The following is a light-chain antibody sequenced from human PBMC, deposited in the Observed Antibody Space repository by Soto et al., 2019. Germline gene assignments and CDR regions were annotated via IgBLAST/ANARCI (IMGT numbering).Light chain of an antibody. CDR3: QLYAISPQ. CDR2: AAS. J-gene: IGKJ5*01. V-gene: IGKV3-20*01. CDR1: QSVRGH. Sequence: DTVLTQSPAALSFSPGETATLSCRASQSVRGHLAWYQHKPGQAPRLLIYAASSRATGSPDRFSGGGSGTDFTLTISRLEPEDFAVYYCQLYAISPQFGQGTRLEIK.